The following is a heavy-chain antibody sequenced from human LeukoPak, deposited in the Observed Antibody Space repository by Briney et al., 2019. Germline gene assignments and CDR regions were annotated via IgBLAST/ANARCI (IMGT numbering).Heavy chain of an antibody. V-gene: IGHV4-59*01. Sequence: EPSETLSLTCTVSGGSISSYYWSWIRQPPGKGLEWIGYIYYSGSTNSNPSLKSRVTISVDTSKNQFSLKLSSVTAADTAVYYCARDHGNGDAFDIWGQGTMVTVSS. CDR3: ARDHGNGDAFDI. D-gene: IGHD1-14*01. CDR1: GGSISSYY. CDR2: IYYSGST. J-gene: IGHJ3*02.